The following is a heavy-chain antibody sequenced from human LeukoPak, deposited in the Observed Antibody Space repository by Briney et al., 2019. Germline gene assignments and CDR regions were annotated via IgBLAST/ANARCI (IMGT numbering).Heavy chain of an antibody. V-gene: IGHV3-64*01. CDR1: GFTFSNYA. CDR2: ISSNGDSK. D-gene: IGHD6-19*01. J-gene: IGHJ4*02. Sequence: GGSLRLSCAASGFTFSNYAMHWIRQAPGQGPEYVSVISSNGDSKYYANSVNGRFTISRDNSENTVYPQMGSLRAEDMAVYYCAREVRQWLVDYWGQGTLVTVSS. CDR3: AREVRQWLVDY.